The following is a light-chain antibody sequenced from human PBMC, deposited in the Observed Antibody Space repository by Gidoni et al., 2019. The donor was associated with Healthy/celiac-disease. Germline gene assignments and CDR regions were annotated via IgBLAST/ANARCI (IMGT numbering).Light chain of an antibody. J-gene: IGLJ3*02. V-gene: IGLV1-36*01. Sequence: QSVLTQPPSLSEAPRQRVTLSCSASNPNIGNSAVNWYQQLPGQPPKLLIYYDGLLHSGGSDRISGSKSGNSASLANSGRQAEDEADYYCAAWDDSLNGWVFGGGTKLTVL. CDR3: AAWDDSLNGWV. CDR1: NPNIGNSA. CDR2: YDG.